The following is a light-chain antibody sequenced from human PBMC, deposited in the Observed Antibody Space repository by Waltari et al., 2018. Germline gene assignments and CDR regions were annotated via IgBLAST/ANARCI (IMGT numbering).Light chain of an antibody. V-gene: IGLV3-1*01. CDR1: NFRAKY. CDR2: QDV. Sequence: SSDLSQLPSVSVSPGQTASITCSGDNFRAKYFAWYQQRPGRSPLLLIYQDVKRPSGIPERFSGSLSGSTATLTIRGAQATDEADYYCQAWDSSTVVFGGGTSLTVL. CDR3: QAWDSSTVV. J-gene: IGLJ2*01.